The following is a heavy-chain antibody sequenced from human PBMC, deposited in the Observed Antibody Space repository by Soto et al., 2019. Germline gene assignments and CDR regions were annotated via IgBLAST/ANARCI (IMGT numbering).Heavy chain of an antibody. J-gene: IGHJ4*02. CDR3: ARANIGRWLPPVEIDY. CDR1: GFTFSSYA. V-gene: IGHV3-30-3*01. CDR2: ISYVGSNK. Sequence: PGESMRLSCAASGFTFSSYAMHWVRQAPGKGLEWVAVISYVGSNKYYADSVKGRFTISRDNSKNTLYLQMNSLRAEDTAVYYCARANIGRWLPPVEIDYWGQGTLVTVSS. D-gene: IGHD6-19*01.